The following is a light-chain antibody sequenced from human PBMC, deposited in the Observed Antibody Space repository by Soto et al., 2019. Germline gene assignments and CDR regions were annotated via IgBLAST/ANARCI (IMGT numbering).Light chain of an antibody. V-gene: IGKV3-11*01. CDR3: QQRSSWT. Sequence: EIVLTQSPATMSLSPGERATLSCRASQSVSSYLAWYQQKPGQAPRLLIFDASNRATGIPARFSGSGSGTDFTLTSSSLEPEDFAVYYCQQRSSWTFGQGTKVDI. J-gene: IGKJ1*01. CDR2: DAS. CDR1: QSVSSY.